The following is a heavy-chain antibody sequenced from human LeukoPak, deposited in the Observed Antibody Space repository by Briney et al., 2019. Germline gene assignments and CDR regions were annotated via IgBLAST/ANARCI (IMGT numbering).Heavy chain of an antibody. D-gene: IGHD6-19*01. CDR1: GFTFSSYG. J-gene: IGHJ4*02. Sequence: GGSLRLSCAASGFTFSSYGMSWVRQAPGKGLEWVSAISGSGDNTYYADSVQGRFTISRDNSKNTLYLQMNSLRADDTAVYYCAKDLQGLAVVVAIFDYWGQGTLVTVSS. CDR3: AKDLQGLAVVVAIFDY. CDR2: ISGSGDNT. V-gene: IGHV3-23*01.